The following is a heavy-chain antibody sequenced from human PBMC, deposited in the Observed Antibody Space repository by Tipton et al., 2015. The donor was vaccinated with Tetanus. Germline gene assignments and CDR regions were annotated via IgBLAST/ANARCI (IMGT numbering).Heavy chain of an antibody. CDR1: GESFSDHH. D-gene: IGHD2-15*01. V-gene: IGHV3-33*01. Sequence: LSLTCAVYGESFSDHHWNWIRQSPGKGLEWVALVRYDGTRKYYTESVKGRFTLSRDNSKNTLYLQMNSLRAEDTALYYCAREADCSGGSCFSGDFDNWGQGTQVTVSS. J-gene: IGHJ4*02. CDR3: AREADCSGGSCFSGDFDN. CDR2: VRYDGTRK.